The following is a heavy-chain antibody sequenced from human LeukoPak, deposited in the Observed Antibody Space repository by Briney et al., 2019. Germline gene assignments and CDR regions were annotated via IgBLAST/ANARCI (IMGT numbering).Heavy chain of an antibody. Sequence: PSETLSLTRTVSGGSISSGSYYWSWIRQPAGKGLEWIGRIYTSGSTNYNPSLKSRVTISVDTSKNQFSLKLSSVTAAETAVYYCARGPGSPYSSGRYPTRRYFDYWGQGTLVTVSS. CDR3: ARGPGSPYSSGRYPTRRYFDY. V-gene: IGHV4-61*02. CDR2: IYTSGST. D-gene: IGHD6-19*01. J-gene: IGHJ4*02. CDR1: GGSISSGSYY.